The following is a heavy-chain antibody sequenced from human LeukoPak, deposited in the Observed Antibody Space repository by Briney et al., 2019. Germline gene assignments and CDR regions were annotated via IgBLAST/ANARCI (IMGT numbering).Heavy chain of an antibody. Sequence: ASVRVSCTASGYTFPLYYIHWLRQAPGEGLEWVGWILPNSGDTFYAQRFRGRVTMTSDTSTNTAYMDLYKLTSDDTAVYFCARPPHELVSAAPFDYWGQGSLVTVSS. CDR1: GYTFPLYY. V-gene: IGHV1-2*02. CDR3: ARPPHELVSAAPFDY. CDR2: ILPNSGDT. D-gene: IGHD2-2*01. J-gene: IGHJ4*02.